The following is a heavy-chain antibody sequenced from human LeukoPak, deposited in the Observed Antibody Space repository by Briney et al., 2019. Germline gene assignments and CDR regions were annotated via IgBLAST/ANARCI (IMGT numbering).Heavy chain of an antibody. D-gene: IGHD5-18*01. V-gene: IGHV1-69*13. CDR2: IIPIFGTT. J-gene: IGHJ6*03. CDR1: RGTFSSYA. CDR3: ARDRGYSYAKKSSEYYYMDV. Sequence: SVKVSCKASRGTFSSYAISWVRQAPGQGLEWMGGIIPIFGTTTYAQKLQGRVRITADESTSTAYMELSSLRSEDTAVYYCARDRGYSYAKKSSEYYYMDVWGKGTTVTMSS.